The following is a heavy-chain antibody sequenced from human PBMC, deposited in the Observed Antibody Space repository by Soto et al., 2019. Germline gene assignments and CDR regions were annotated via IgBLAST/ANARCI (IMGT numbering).Heavy chain of an antibody. V-gene: IGHV3-7*05. CDR2: INHDGSEN. J-gene: IGHJ4*02. D-gene: IGHD2-8*01. Sequence: VHLVESGGGLVQPGGSLRLSCAASGFTFSTYWMSWVRQAPGKGLEWLANINHDGSENQYVGSVKGRFTISRDNAKTSLYLQMNSLRAEDTAVYYCAREPDYNGLDYWGQGTLVTVSS. CDR1: GFTFSTYW. CDR3: AREPDYNGLDY.